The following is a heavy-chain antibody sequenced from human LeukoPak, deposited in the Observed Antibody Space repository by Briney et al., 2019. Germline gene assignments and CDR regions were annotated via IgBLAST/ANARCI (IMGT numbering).Heavy chain of an antibody. CDR2: ISYDGSNK. Sequence: GGSLRLSCAASGFTFSSYAMHWVRQAPGEGVEWVAVISYDGSNKYYADSVKGRFTISRDNSKNTLYLQMNSLRAEDTAVYYCARDSLITMIVVVQGRGFDYWGQGTLVTVSS. V-gene: IGHV3-30-3*01. J-gene: IGHJ4*02. D-gene: IGHD3-22*01. CDR3: ARDSLITMIVVVQGRGFDY. CDR1: GFTFSSYA.